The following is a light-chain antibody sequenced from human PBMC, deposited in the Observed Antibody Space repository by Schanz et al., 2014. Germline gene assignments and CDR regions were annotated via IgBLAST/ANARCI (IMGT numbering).Light chain of an antibody. V-gene: IGKV3-11*01. CDR1: QNVYNY. CDR3: QHYHSSSWT. CDR2: VAS. J-gene: IGKJ1*01. Sequence: EIVLTQSPATLSLSPGERATLSCRASQNVYNYVAWYQQKPGQAPRLLIYVASSRATGIPDRFSGSGSGTDFTLTISRVEPEDFAIYYCQHYHSSSWTFGQGTRVEVK.